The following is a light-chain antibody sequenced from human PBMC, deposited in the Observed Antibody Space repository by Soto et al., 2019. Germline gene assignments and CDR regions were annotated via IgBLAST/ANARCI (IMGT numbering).Light chain of an antibody. CDR1: QSVSSNF. J-gene: IGKJ1*01. CDR2: GAS. Sequence: EIVVTQSPGTLSLSPGDRATLSCRASQSVSSNFLAWYQQKPGQAPRLLIYGASIRATGIPDRFSGSGSGTDFTLTIRRVEPEDFAMYFCHQYGSSPRTFGQGNKVEI. V-gene: IGKV3-20*01. CDR3: HQYGSSPRT.